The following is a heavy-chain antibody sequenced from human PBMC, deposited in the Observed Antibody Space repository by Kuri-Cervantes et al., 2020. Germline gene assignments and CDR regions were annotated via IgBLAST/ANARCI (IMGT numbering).Heavy chain of an antibody. CDR2: INPNSGGT. Sequence: ASVKVSCKASGYTFTGYYMHWVRQAPGQGLEWMGWINPNSGGTNYAQKFQGRVTMTRDTSISTAYMELSSLRSEDTAVYYCARDVIAAAGTGSVNWFDPWGQGTLVTVSS. D-gene: IGHD6-13*01. CDR3: ARDVIAAAGTGSVNWFDP. CDR1: GYTFTGYY. V-gene: IGHV1-2*02. J-gene: IGHJ5*02.